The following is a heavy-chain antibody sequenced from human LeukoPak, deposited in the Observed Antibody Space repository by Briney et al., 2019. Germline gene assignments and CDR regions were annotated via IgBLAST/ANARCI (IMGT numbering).Heavy chain of an antibody. CDR3: AKGQQWIQLWLLYFDY. J-gene: IGHJ4*02. CDR2: IRYDGSNK. CDR1: GFTFSSYG. V-gene: IGHV3-30*02. D-gene: IGHD5-18*01. Sequence: PGGSLRLSCAASGFTFSSYGMHWVRQAPGKGLEWVAFIRYDGSNKYYADSVKGRFTISRDNSKNTLYLQMNSLRAEDTAVYYCAKGQQWIQLWLLYFDYWGQGTLVTVSS.